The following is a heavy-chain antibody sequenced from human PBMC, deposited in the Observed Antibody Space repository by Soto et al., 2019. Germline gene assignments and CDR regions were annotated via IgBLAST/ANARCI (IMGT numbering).Heavy chain of an antibody. CDR3: ARVLTYCGGDCYNYYYGMDV. J-gene: IGHJ6*02. CDR2: IYYSGST. D-gene: IGHD2-21*02. Sequence: QVQLQESGPGLVKPSETLSLTCTVSGGSISSYYWSWIRQPPGKGLEWIGYIYYSGSTNYNPSLKSRVTISVDTSKNQFSLKLSSVTAADTAVYYCARVLTYCGGDCYNYYYGMDVWGQGTTVTVSS. CDR1: GGSISSYY. V-gene: IGHV4-59*01.